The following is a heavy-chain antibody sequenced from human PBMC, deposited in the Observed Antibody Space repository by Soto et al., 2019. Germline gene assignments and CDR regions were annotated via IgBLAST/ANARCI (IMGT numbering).Heavy chain of an antibody. D-gene: IGHD6-13*01. CDR1: CGSFSGYY. V-gene: IGHV4-34*01. CDR3: ARRNPPIGAAGSIDS. Sequence: PSETLSLTCAVYCGSFSGYYWSWIRQPPGKGLEWIGEINHSGSTNYNPSLKSRVSISVDTSKNQFSLKLSSVTAADTAVYYCARRNPPIGAAGSIDSWGQGTQVTVSS. CDR2: INHSGST. J-gene: IGHJ4*02.